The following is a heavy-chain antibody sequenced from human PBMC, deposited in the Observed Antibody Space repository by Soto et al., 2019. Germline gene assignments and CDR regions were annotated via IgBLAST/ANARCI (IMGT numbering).Heavy chain of an antibody. CDR1: GFSLSTSGMG. J-gene: IGHJ4*02. CDR2: IYWDDDK. CDR3: AHSRKSFYDILTGYNY. D-gene: IGHD3-9*01. V-gene: IGHV2-5*02. Sequence: QITLKESGPMLVKPTQTLTLTCTFSGFSLSTSGMGVAWIRQPPGKALEWLALIYWDDDKRYSPSLKSRLTTNKYTSKNQIVLTMTTMDPVDTATYYCAHSRKSFYDILTGYNYWGQGTLVTVSS.